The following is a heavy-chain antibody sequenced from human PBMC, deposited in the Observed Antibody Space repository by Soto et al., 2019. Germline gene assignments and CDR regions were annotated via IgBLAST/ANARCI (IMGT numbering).Heavy chain of an antibody. J-gene: IGHJ5*02. D-gene: IGHD3-22*01. CDR1: GGSISDGYF. Sequence: QVQLQESGSGLVKPSQTLSLTCTVSGGSISDGYFWTWIRQHPGEGLEWIGSVSDSGSTSYNTSLKSRLTISVDTSENQFSLNLRSVTAADTAVYYCARRDRSGFSYWLDTWGQGALVTVSS. V-gene: IGHV4-31*03. CDR2: VSDSGST. CDR3: ARRDRSGFSYWLDT.